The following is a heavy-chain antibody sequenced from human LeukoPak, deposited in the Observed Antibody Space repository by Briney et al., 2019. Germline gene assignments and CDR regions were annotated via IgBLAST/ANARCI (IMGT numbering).Heavy chain of an antibody. J-gene: IGHJ4*02. CDR3: VLGRRESYCGGDCAFDY. CDR1: GGSFSGYY. D-gene: IGHD2-21*02. CDR2: INHSGST. Sequence: SETLSLTCAVYGGSFSGYYWSWIRQPPGKGLEWIGEINHSGSTYYNPSLKSRVTISVDTSKNQFSLKLSSVTAADTAVYYCVLGRRESYCGGDCAFDYWGQGTLVTVSS. V-gene: IGHV4-34*01.